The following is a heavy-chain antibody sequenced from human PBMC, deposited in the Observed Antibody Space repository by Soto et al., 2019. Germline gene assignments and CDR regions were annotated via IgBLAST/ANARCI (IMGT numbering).Heavy chain of an antibody. CDR2: ISAYNGHT. D-gene: IGHD3-9*01. CDR3: ARSPVPHDLVTGYYPDDDYYFDF. J-gene: IGHJ4*02. Sequence: ASVKVSCKASGYTFTSYGLSWVRQAPGQGLEWMGWISAYNGHTNYAQNFQGRVTMTTDTSTTTAYMELRSLRSDDAAVYYCARSPVPHDLVTGYYPDDDYYFDFWGLGTLVTVSS. CDR1: GYTFTSYG. V-gene: IGHV1-18*01.